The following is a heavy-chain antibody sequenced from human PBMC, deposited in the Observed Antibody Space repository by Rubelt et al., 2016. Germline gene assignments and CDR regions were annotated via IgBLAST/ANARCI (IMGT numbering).Heavy chain of an antibody. CDR1: GFTFSSYN. CDR3: AREVHYYGSGSHRKLNWFDP. J-gene: IGHJ5*02. CDR2: ISSSSSYI. V-gene: IGHV3-21*01. D-gene: IGHD3-10*01. Sequence: EVQLVESGGGLVKPGGSLRLSCAASGFTFSSYNMNWVRQAPGKGLEWVSSISSSSSYIYYADSVKGRFTISRDNAKNSLYLQMNSLRAEDTAVYYCAREVHYYGSGSHRKLNWFDPWGQGTLVTVSS.